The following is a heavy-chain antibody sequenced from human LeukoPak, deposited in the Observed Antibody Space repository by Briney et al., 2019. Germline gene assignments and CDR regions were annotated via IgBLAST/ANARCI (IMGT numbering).Heavy chain of an antibody. J-gene: IGHJ6*02. CDR2: IIPIFGTA. V-gene: IGHV1-69*13. Sequence: SVKVSCKASGYTFTSHDINWVRQATGQGLEWMGGIIPIFGTANYAQKFQGRVTITADESTSTAYMELSSLRSEDTAVYYCARDGYCSSTSCYHYGMDVWGQGTTVTVSS. D-gene: IGHD2-2*03. CDR3: ARDGYCSSTSCYHYGMDV. CDR1: GYTFTSHD.